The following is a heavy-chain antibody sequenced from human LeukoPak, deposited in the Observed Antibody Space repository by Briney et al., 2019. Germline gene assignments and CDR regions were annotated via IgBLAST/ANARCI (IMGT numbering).Heavy chain of an antibody. CDR2: ISGSGGST. V-gene: IGHV3-23*01. Sequence: GGSLRLSCAASGFTFSSYAMSWVRQAPGKGLEWVSAISGSGGSTYYADSVKGRFAISRDNSKNTLYLQMNSLRADDTAVYYCARECGGSCYTPPYYYYGMDVWGQGTTVTVSS. CDR1: GFTFSSYA. J-gene: IGHJ6*02. D-gene: IGHD2-15*01. CDR3: ARECGGSCYTPPYYYYGMDV.